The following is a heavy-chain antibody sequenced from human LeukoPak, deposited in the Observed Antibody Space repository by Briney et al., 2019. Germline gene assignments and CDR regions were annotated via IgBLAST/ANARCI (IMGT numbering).Heavy chain of an antibody. CDR3: ARVFEQQLVQKLYNWFDP. D-gene: IGHD6-13*01. V-gene: IGHV1-18*01. J-gene: IGHJ5*02. CDR1: GYTFTSYG. Sequence: ASVKVSCKASGYTFTSYGISWVRQAPGQGLEWMGWISAYNGNTNYAQKLQGRVTMTTDTSTSTAYMELRSLRSDDTAVCYCARVFEQQLVQKLYNWFDPWGQGTLVTVSS. CDR2: ISAYNGNT.